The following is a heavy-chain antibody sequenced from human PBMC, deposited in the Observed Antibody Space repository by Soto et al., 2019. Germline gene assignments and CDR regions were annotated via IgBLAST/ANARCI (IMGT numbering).Heavy chain of an antibody. Sequence: QVQLEQSGAEVKKPGSSVTVSCKASGDRFTSYAISWVRQAPGQGLEWVGTVLPVLGTTNYAQKLRGRVIITADESTSTAYMELGSLRSDDTAIYFCARDRADRGFDYWAQGTLGTVSS. V-gene: IGHV1-69*18. J-gene: IGHJ4*02. CDR1: GDRFTSYA. CDR2: VLPVLGTT. CDR3: ARDRADRGFDY. D-gene: IGHD3-10*01.